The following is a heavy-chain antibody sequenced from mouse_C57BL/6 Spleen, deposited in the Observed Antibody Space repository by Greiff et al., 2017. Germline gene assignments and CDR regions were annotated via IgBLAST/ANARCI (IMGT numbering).Heavy chain of an antibody. Sequence: EVKLVESGGDLVKPGGSLKLSCAASGFTFSSYGMSWVRQTPDKRLEWVATISSGGSYTYYPDSVKGRFTISRDNAKNTRYLQMSSLKSEDTAMYYCASFITTVVRYAMDYWGQGTSVTVSS. CDR2: ISSGGSYT. D-gene: IGHD1-1*01. CDR3: ASFITTVVRYAMDY. J-gene: IGHJ4*01. CDR1: GFTFSSYG. V-gene: IGHV5-6*01.